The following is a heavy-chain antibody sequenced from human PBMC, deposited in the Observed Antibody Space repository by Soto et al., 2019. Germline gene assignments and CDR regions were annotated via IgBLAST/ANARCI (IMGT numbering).Heavy chain of an antibody. CDR2: IYSGGTT. CDR3: TTVVWFGELLSDY. V-gene: IGHV3-66*01. Sequence: PGGSLRLSCAASGFTVSSNYMSWVRQAPGKGLEWVSVIYSGGTTYYADSVKGRFTISRDNSKNTLYLQMNSLKTEDTAVYYCTTVVWFGELLSDYWGQGTLVTVSS. J-gene: IGHJ4*02. CDR1: GFTVSSNY. D-gene: IGHD3-10*01.